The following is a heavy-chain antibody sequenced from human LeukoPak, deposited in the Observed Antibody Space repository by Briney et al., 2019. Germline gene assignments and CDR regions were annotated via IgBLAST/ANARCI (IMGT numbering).Heavy chain of an antibody. V-gene: IGHV3-33*01. CDR2: IWYDGSNK. D-gene: IGHD2-2*01. J-gene: IGHJ6*02. CDR1: GFTFSSYG. Sequence: GRSLRLSCAASGFTFSSYGMHWVRQAPGKGLEWVAVIWYDGSNKYYADSVKGRFTISRDNSKNTLYLQMNSLRAEDTAVYYCARDLNVVASYGIDVWGQGTTVTVSS. CDR3: ARDLNVVASYGIDV.